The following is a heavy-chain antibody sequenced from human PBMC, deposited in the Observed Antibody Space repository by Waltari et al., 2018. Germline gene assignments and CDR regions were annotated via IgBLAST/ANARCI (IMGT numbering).Heavy chain of an antibody. J-gene: IGHJ4*02. V-gene: IGHV3-74*01. CDR3: ALLRVVSVFDPFDN. D-gene: IGHD2-15*01. CDR1: GFPFSLYG. CDR2: INGTSLTT. Sequence: EVPLVESGGGLVQPGGSLRPSCPASGFPFSLYGLHWVRQVPGKGLVWVSRINGTSLTTNYADSVKGRFTISRDNAKNTLYLQMNSLTPEDTGVYYCALLRVVSVFDPFDNWGQGTLVTVSS.